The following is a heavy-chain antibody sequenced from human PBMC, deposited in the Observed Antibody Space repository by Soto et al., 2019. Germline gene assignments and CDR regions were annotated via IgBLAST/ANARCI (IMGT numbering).Heavy chain of an antibody. J-gene: IGHJ6*02. CDR2: IIPIFGTA. V-gene: IGHV1-69*13. Sequence: SVKVSCKASGGTFSSYAISWVRQAPGQGLEGMGGIIPIFGTANYAQKFQGRVTITADESTSTAYMELSSLRSEDTAVYYCAYTQLGYCSSTSCYMPSSSSPWDYYYGMDVWGQGTTVTVS. D-gene: IGHD2-2*02. CDR1: GGTFSSYA. CDR3: AYTQLGYCSSTSCYMPSSSSPWDYYYGMDV.